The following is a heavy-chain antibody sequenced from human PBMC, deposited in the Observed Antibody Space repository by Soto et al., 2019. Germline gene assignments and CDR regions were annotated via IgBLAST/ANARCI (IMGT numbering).Heavy chain of an antibody. D-gene: IGHD2-15*01. J-gene: IGHJ3*02. CDR2: IYNSEIT. CDR3: ARHMWIKNIVVYDAFEI. Sequence: SETLSLTCTVSGASIRTYYWSWIWQPPGKGLEWVACIYNSEITNYNPSLRSRVTISLDTSKTQFSLALSSVTAADTAVYYCARHMWIKNIVVYDAFEIWGQGTMVTVSS. V-gene: IGHV4-59*08. CDR1: GASIRTYY.